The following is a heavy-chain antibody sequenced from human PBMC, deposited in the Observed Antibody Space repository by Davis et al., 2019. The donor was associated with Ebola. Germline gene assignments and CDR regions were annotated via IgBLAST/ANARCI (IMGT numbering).Heavy chain of an antibody. Sequence: MPSETLSLTCTVSGGSISSSSYYWGWLRQPPGKGLEWIGSIYYSGSTYYNPSLKSRVTISVDTSKNQFSLKLNSVTAADTAVFYCTRHQGWLQLNFDYWGQGTLVTVSS. CDR1: GGSISSSSYY. V-gene: IGHV4-39*01. J-gene: IGHJ4*02. CDR2: IYYSGST. CDR3: TRHQGWLQLNFDY. D-gene: IGHD5-24*01.